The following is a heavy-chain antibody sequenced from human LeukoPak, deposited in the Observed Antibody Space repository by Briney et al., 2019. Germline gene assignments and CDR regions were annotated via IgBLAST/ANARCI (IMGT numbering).Heavy chain of an antibody. Sequence: GGSLRLSCAASGFTFSSYSMNWVRQAPGKGLEWVSSISSSSSYIYYADSVKGRFTISRDNSKNTLYLQMNSLRAEDTAVYYCARDRGGIAAAVVYRFDYWGQGTLVTVSS. CDR1: GFTFSSYS. D-gene: IGHD6-13*01. CDR2: ISSSSSYI. CDR3: ARDRGGIAAAVVYRFDY. J-gene: IGHJ4*02. V-gene: IGHV3-21*01.